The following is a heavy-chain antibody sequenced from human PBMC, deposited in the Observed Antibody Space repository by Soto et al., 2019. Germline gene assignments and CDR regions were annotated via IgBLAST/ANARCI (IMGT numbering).Heavy chain of an antibody. CDR1: GDSISSSDYY. CDR2: IYYSGST. CDR3: ASRRSRGRSLLFDP. D-gene: IGHD3-16*01. V-gene: IGHV4-30-4*08. Sequence: PSETLSLTCTVSGDSISSSDYYWGWIRQPPGRGLEWIGYIYYSGSTYYNPSLKSRVTISVDTSKNQFSLKLSSVTAADTAVYYCASRRSRGRSLLFDPWGQGTLVTVSS. J-gene: IGHJ5*02.